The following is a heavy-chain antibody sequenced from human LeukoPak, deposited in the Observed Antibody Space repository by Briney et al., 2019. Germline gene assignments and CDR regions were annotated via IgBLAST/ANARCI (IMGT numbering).Heavy chain of an antibody. Sequence: PGGSLRLSCAASGFTFSSYAMHWVRQAPGKGLEWVAVISYDGSNKYYADSVKGRFTISRDNSKNTLYLQMNSLRAEDTAVYYCARIGGYYSTSFDYWGQGTLVTVSS. D-gene: IGHD3-22*01. CDR3: ARIGGYYSTSFDY. CDR1: GFTFSSYA. CDR2: ISYDGSNK. V-gene: IGHV3-30-3*01. J-gene: IGHJ4*02.